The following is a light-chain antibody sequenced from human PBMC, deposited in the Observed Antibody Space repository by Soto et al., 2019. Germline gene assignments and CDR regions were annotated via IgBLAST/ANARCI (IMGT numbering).Light chain of an antibody. CDR1: QSVRSN. Sequence: EIVLTRSPATLSVSPGERATLSCRASQSVRSNLAWYQQKPGQGPRLLIYDASNRATGVPARFSGSGSGTDFTLTINRLEPEDFALYYCQQYGSSPPTFGQGTKVDIK. V-gene: IGKV3-20*01. J-gene: IGKJ1*01. CDR3: QQYGSSPPT. CDR2: DAS.